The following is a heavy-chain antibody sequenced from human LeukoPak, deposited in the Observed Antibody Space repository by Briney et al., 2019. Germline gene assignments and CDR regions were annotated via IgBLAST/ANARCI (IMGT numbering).Heavy chain of an antibody. D-gene: IGHD1-26*01. Sequence: GGSLRLSCAASGFPFGNYWMHWVRQAPGKGLVWVSRINNDGSSTNYADSVKGRFTISRDNAKNTVYLQMTRLRGEDTAVYFCARLWYSGSYYYHFYMDVWGKGTTVTVSS. V-gene: IGHV3-74*01. CDR3: ARLWYSGSYYYHFYMDV. CDR1: GFPFGNYW. CDR2: INNDGSST. J-gene: IGHJ6*03.